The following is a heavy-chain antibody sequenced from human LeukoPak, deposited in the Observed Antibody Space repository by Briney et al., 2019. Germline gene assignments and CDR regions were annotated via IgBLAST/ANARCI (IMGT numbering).Heavy chain of an antibody. Sequence: HSGGSLRPSCAASGFTFSSYSMNWVRQAPGKGLEWVSYISSSSSTIYYADSVKGRFTISRDNAKNSLYLQMNSLRAEDTAVYYCASFYDSSGAEPSESGAFDIWAKGQWSPSLQ. J-gene: IGHJ3*02. CDR1: GFTFSSYS. CDR3: ASFYDSSGAEPSESGAFDI. D-gene: IGHD3-22*01. V-gene: IGHV3-48*04. CDR2: ISSSSSTI.